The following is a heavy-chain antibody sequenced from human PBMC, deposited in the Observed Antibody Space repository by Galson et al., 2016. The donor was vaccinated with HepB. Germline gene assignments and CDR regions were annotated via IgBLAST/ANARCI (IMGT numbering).Heavy chain of an antibody. Sequence: SVKVSCKASGYNFSNYGIGWVRQAPGQGLEWMGWISLYHSNKQYAQQLRGRVTMTTDTSTSTSYMELRNLTSDDTAVYFCARVERSGYTEGVHECYFDSWGQGTLVTVAS. V-gene: IGHV1-18*01. CDR3: ARVERSGYTEGVHECYFDS. D-gene: IGHD5-18*01. CDR1: GYNFSNYG. J-gene: IGHJ4*02. CDR2: ISLYHSNK.